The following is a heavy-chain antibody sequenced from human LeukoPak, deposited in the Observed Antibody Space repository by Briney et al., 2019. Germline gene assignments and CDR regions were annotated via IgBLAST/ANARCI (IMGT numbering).Heavy chain of an antibody. D-gene: IGHD2-15*01. V-gene: IGHV4-59*02. CDR1: GDSVTRCY. J-gene: IGHJ6*03. Sequence: SETLSLTCSVSGDSVTRCYWSWIRQPPGKGLEWIAFIFYSGVTNYNPSLKSRVAISVDTSKNQFSLKLSSVTAADTAVYYCARDTAAYGTYYYYYYMDVWGKGTTVTVSS. CDR3: ARDTAAYGTYYYYYYMDV. CDR2: IFYSGVT.